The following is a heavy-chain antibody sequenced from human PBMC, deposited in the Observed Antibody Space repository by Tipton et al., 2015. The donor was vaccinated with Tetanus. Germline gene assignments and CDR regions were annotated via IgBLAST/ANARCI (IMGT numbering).Heavy chain of an antibody. CDR3: AKVFGATNFDY. CDR1: GFTFSSYS. Sequence: SLRLSCAASGFTFSSYSMSWVRQAPGKGLEWVSAISGSGGSTYYADSVKGRFTTSRDNSKNTLYLQMNSLRAEDTAVYYCAKVFGATNFDYWGQGTLVTVSS. V-gene: IGHV3-23*01. D-gene: IGHD3-10*01. J-gene: IGHJ4*02. CDR2: ISGSGGST.